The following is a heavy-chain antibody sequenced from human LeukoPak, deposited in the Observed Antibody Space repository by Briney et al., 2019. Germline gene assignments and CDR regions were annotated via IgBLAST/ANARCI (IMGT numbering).Heavy chain of an antibody. V-gene: IGHV1-46*01. J-gene: IGHJ6*02. CDR3: ARVNLDSSGSPYLDV. D-gene: IGHD3-22*01. Sequence: ASVKVSCKASGYTFTGYYMHWVRQAPGQGLEWMGIINPSGGSTSYAQKFQGRVTMTRDTSTSTVYMELSSLRSEDTAVYYCARVNLDSSGSPYLDVWGQGTTVTVSS. CDR2: INPSGGST. CDR1: GYTFTGYY.